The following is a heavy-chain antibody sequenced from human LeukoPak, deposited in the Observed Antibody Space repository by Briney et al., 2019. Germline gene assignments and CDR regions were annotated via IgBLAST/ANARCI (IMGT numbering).Heavy chain of an antibody. CDR1: AFTFSDYG. J-gene: IGHJ4*02. Sequence: PGGSLRLSCAASAFTFSDYGMHWVRQAPGKGLEWVSAVSGNGGSSFYADSVKGRFTISRDNSKNTLFLQVDSLRAEDSAIYYCARRKVGGTGDYWGQGTLVTVSS. CDR3: ARRKVGGTGDY. V-gene: IGHV3-23*01. CDR2: VSGNGGSS. D-gene: IGHD1-26*01.